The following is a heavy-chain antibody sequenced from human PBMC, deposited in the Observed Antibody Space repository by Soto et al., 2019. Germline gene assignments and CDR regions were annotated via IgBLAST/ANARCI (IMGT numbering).Heavy chain of an antibody. Sequence: ASVKVSCKASGYTFTSYAMHWVRQAPGQRLEWMGWINAGNGNTKYSQKFQGRVTITRDTSASTAYMELSSLRSEDTAVYYCARESGWSPWFDYWGQGTLVTVSS. CDR1: GYTFTSYA. V-gene: IGHV1-3*01. CDR3: ARESGWSPWFDY. D-gene: IGHD6-19*01. CDR2: INAGNGNT. J-gene: IGHJ4*02.